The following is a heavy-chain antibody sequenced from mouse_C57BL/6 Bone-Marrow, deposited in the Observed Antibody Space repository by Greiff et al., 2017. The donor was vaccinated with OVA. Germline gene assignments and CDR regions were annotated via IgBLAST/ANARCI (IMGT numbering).Heavy chain of an antibody. V-gene: IGHV5-6*01. J-gene: IGHJ4*01. CDR3: ARPPIYYAMDY. Sequence: DVQLVESGGDLVKPGGSLKLSCAASGFTFSSYGMSWVRQTPDKRLEWVATISSGGSYTYYPDSVKGRFTISRDNAKNTLYLQMSSLKSEDTAMYYCARPPIYYAMDYWGQGTSVTVSS. CDR1: GFTFSSYG. CDR2: ISSGGSYT.